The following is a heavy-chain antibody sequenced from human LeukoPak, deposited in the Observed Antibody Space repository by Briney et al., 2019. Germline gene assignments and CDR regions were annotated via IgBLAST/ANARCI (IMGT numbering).Heavy chain of an antibody. CDR3: ARGRLGYCTNGVCYGYYYYYGMDV. CDR1: GFTFSSYS. V-gene: IGHV3-21*01. D-gene: IGHD2-8*01. Sequence: GGSLRLSCAASGFTFSSYSMNWVRQAPGKGLEWVPSISSSSSYIYYADSVKGRFTISRDNAKNSLYLQMNSLRAEDTAVYYCARGRLGYCTNGVCYGYYYYYGMDVWGQGTTVTVSS. J-gene: IGHJ6*02. CDR2: ISSSSSYI.